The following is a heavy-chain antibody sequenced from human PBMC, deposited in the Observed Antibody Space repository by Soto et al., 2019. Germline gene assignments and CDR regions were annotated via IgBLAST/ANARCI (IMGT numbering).Heavy chain of an antibody. J-gene: IGHJ4*02. CDR1: SGSISSYY. CDR3: ARDQHYYDSSGYREY. D-gene: IGHD3-22*01. Sequence: PSDTLSLTCTVSSGSISSYYCIWILPPPGKGLEWIGYIYYSGSTNYNPSLKSRVTISVDTSKNQFSLKLSSVTAADTAVYYCARDQHYYDSSGYREYWGQGTLVTVSS. V-gene: IGHV4-59*01. CDR2: IYYSGST.